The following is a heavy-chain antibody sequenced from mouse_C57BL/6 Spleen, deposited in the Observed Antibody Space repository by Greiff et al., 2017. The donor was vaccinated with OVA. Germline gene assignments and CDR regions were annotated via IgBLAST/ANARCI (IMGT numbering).Heavy chain of an antibody. V-gene: IGHV3-6*01. D-gene: IGHD1-1*01. J-gene: IGHJ2*01. CDR1: GYSITSGYY. CDR3: ARMVTTVVDLFDY. Sequence: DVQLQESGPGLVKPSQSLSLTCSVTGYSITSGYYWNWIRQFPGNKLEWMGYISYDGSNNYNPSLKNRISITRDTSKNQFFLKLNSVTTEDTATYYCARMVTTVVDLFDYWGQGTTLTVSS. CDR2: ISYDGSN.